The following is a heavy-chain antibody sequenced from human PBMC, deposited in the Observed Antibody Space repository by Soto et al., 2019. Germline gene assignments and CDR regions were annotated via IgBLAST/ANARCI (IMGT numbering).Heavy chain of an antibody. D-gene: IGHD6-13*01. Sequence: GESLQISCKGSGYRFSDYWISWVRQTPGKGLEWMGIIYPGDSDTRYSPSFQGQVTISADKSISTAYLQWRSLKASDTAMYYCARCAEYSSSWYFDYGMDVWGQGTTVTVSS. CDR1: GYRFSDYW. J-gene: IGHJ6*02. CDR3: ARCAEYSSSWYFDYGMDV. V-gene: IGHV5-51*01. CDR2: IYPGDSDT.